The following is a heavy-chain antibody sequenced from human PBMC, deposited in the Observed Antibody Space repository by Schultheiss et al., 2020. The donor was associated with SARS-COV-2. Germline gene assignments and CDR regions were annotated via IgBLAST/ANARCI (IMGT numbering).Heavy chain of an antibody. CDR3: ARSSGGDSSGYYY. D-gene: IGHD3-22*01. CDR1: GFTVSSNY. Sequence: GGSLRLSCAASGFTVSSNYMSWVRQAPGKGLEWVSVIYSGGSTYYADSVKGRFTISRHNSKNTLYLQMNSLRAEDTAVYYCARSSGGDSSGYYYWGQGTLVTVSS. V-gene: IGHV3-53*04. J-gene: IGHJ4*02. CDR2: IYSGGST.